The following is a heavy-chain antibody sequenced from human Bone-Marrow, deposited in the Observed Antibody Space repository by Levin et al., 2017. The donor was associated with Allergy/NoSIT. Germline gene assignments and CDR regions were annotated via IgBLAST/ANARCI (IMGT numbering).Heavy chain of an antibody. J-gene: IGHJ3*02. CDR1: GGYIRSFY. Sequence: SETLSLTCTVSGGYIRSFYWSWIRQSPGKGLEWVGYIYSGGTTDYNPSFRNRATISITTSKSQVSLKVASVTPADTAVYYCARGSPIMTSTLRAFDIWGQGTMVTVSS. V-gene: IGHV4-59*01. CDR3: ARGSPIMTSTLRAFDI. D-gene: IGHD3-16*01. CDR2: IYSGGTT.